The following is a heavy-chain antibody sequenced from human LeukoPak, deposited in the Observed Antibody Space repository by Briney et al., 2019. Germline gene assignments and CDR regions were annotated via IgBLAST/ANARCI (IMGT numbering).Heavy chain of an antibody. Sequence: PSETLSLTCTVSGDSMSSYYWNFIRQPAGKGLEWLAHIHTSWTTYYNPSLKSRITMSVDTSRNQCSLRLTSVTAADTAVYYCARGDYYDGGGRNWFDPWGQGTLVTVSS. D-gene: IGHD3-16*01. V-gene: IGHV4-4*07. J-gene: IGHJ5*02. CDR1: GDSMSSYY. CDR2: IHTSWTT. CDR3: ARGDYYDGGGRNWFDP.